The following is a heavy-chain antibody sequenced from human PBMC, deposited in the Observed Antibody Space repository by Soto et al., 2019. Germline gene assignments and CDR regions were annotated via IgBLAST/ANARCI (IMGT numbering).Heavy chain of an antibody. CDR2: VYSGGGT. Sequence: PSETLSLTCTVSGGSLRGYSWSWIRQSPGKGLEWIGYVYSGGGTNYSPSFMGRVTISVDTTDNQFSLKLNSVTAADTAVYYCAREKTPMSPHYFYYVLDFSGQGTTVIVSS. V-gene: IGHV4-59*01. CDR1: GGSLRGYS. CDR3: AREKTPMSPHYFYYVLDF. J-gene: IGHJ6*02. D-gene: IGHD3-9*01.